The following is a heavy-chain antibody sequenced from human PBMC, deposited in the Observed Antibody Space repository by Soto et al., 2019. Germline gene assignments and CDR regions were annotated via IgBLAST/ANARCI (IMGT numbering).Heavy chain of an antibody. V-gene: IGHV3-48*03. CDR2: ISSSGSTI. J-gene: IGHJ6*02. D-gene: IGHD3-22*01. Sequence: GGSLRLSCAASGFTFSSYEMNWIRQAPVKVLEWVSYISSSGSTIYYADSLKGRVTISRDNAKNSLYLQMNSLRAEDTAVYYCARDPRPYYYDSSGYSLDYGMDVWGQGTTVTVSS. CDR3: ARDPRPYYYDSSGYSLDYGMDV. CDR1: GFTFSSYE.